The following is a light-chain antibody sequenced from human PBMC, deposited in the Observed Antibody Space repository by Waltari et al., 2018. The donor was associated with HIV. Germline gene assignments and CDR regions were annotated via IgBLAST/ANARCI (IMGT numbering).Light chain of an antibody. CDR2: AAS. V-gene: IGKV3-20*01. J-gene: IGKJ1*01. CDR3: QQYATSPT. CDR1: QIIRDNF. Sequence: DILLTQTPGTLSLSPGQKASLSCWARQIIRDNFLAWYQQRPGQAPRLLMFAASSRATGIPDRFTGSDSGTEFSLTIARLEPEDYAVYYCQQYATSPTFGNGTKVEV.